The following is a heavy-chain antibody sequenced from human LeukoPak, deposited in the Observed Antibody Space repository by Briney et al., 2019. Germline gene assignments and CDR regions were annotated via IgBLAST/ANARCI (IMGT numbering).Heavy chain of an antibody. CDR3: AISSSSAPFYFDY. V-gene: IGHV4-30-4*01. D-gene: IGHD6-6*01. CDR1: GGSISSGDYY. J-gene: IGHJ4*02. Sequence: SQTLSLTCTVSGGSISSGDYYWSWIRQPPGKGLEWIGYIYYTGSTYYNPSLKSRVTISIDTSKNQFSLKLSSVTAADTAVFYCAISSSSAPFYFDYWGQGTLVTVSS. CDR2: IYYTGST.